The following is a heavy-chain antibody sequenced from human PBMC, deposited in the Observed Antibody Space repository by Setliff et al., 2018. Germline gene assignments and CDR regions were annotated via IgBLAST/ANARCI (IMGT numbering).Heavy chain of an antibody. J-gene: IGHJ6*03. D-gene: IGHD3-22*01. CDR3: VREGVDSRSSTDYRYYMDV. CDR1: GGTFSSYG. CDR2: TIPIFGTT. Sequence: SVKVSCKASGGTFSSYGISWVRQAPGQGLEWMGGTIPIFGTTDYAQKFRGRVTIITDESTSTTFMQLSSLRSEDTAVYYCVREGVDSRSSTDYRYYMDVWGKGTTVTVS. V-gene: IGHV1-69*05.